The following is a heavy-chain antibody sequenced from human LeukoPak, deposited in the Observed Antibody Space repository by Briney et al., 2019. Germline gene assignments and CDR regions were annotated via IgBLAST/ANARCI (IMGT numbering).Heavy chain of an antibody. CDR2: ISHDGSKK. D-gene: IGHD6-13*01. V-gene: IGHV3-30*04. Sequence: PGKSLRLSCAAAKSSLSAWAMHWVRQAPDKGLEWVAVISHDGSKKYYEESVKGRFTISRDNSNNTLFLQMNSLRTEDTAVYYCARDGRYSSSWHQYYYYMDVWGKGTTVTVSS. J-gene: IGHJ6*03. CDR3: ARDGRYSSSWHQYYYYMDV. CDR1: KSSLSAWA.